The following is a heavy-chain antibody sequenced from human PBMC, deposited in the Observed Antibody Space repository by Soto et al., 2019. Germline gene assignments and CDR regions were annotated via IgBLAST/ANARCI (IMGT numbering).Heavy chain of an antibody. CDR3: ARSFRSYYDSSGRPYYYYGMDV. CDR2: IIPIFGTA. J-gene: IGHJ6*02. CDR1: GGTFSSYA. Sequence: SVKVSCKASGGTFSSYAISWVRQAPGQGLEWMGGIIPIFGTANYAQKFQGRVTITADKSTSTAYMELSSLRSEDTAVYYCARSFRSYYDSSGRPYYYYGMDVWGQGTTVTVSS. D-gene: IGHD3-22*01. V-gene: IGHV1-69*06.